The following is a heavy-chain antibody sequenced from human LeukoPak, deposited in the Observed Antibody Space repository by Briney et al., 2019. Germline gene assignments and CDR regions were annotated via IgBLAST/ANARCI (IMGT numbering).Heavy chain of an antibody. J-gene: IGHJ4*02. CDR1: GYTFTSNG. CDR2: ISAYNGNT. CDR3: ARDKGGWYDILTGFDY. D-gene: IGHD3-9*01. V-gene: IGHV1-18*01. Sequence: ASVKVSCKASGYTFTSNGISWVRQAHGQGLEWMGWISAYNGNTNYAQKLQGRVTMTTDTSTSTAYMELRSLRSDDTAVYYCARDKGGWYDILTGFDYWGQGTLVTVSS.